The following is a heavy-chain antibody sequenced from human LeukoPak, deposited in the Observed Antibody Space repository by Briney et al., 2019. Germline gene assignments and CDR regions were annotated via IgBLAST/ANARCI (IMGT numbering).Heavy chain of an antibody. D-gene: IGHD1-1*01. Sequence: ASVTVSCKASGYTFTSYYMHWVRQAPGQGLEWMGIINPSGGSTSYAQKFQGRVTMTREMSTSTVYMELSSLGSEDTAVYYWAVGSWFDPWGQGTLVTVSS. CDR1: GYTFTSYY. V-gene: IGHV1-46*01. CDR2: INPSGGST. J-gene: IGHJ5*02. CDR3: AVGSWFDP.